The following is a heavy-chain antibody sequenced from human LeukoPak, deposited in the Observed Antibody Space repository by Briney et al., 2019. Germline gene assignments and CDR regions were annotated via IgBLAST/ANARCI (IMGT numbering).Heavy chain of an antibody. J-gene: IGHJ4*02. V-gene: IGHV1-18*01. CDR2: ISTYNGNT. CDR3: AVYYYDSSGLDY. CDR1: GYTFTG. Sequence: ASVKVSCKASGYTFTGISWVRQAPGQGLEWMGWISTYNGNTNYAQKLQGRVTMTRDTSTSTAYMELRSPRSDDTAVYYCAVYYYDSSGLDYWGQGTSVTVSS. D-gene: IGHD3-22*01.